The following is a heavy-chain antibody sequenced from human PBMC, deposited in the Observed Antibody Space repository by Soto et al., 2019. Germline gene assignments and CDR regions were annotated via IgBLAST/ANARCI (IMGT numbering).Heavy chain of an antibody. Sequence: QVTLKESGPVLVKPTETLTLRCTVSGLSITDSEMGVSWIRQPPGQPLEWLAHIDSSGEKSYRTFLKSRLAISTDTSKSQIVLTMTNMDPADTATYYCARRHLAVAVSPWFDSWGQEIPVTVSS. V-gene: IGHV2-26*01. CDR3: ARRHLAVAVSPWFDS. CDR2: IDSSGEK. J-gene: IGHJ5*01. CDR1: GLSITDSEMG. D-gene: IGHD6-19*01.